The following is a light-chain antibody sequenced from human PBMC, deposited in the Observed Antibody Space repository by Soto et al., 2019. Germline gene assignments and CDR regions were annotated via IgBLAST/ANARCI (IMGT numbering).Light chain of an antibody. J-gene: IGKJ5*01. V-gene: IGKV1-6*01. Sequence: AIQMTQSPSSLSASVGDRVTITCRASQGIRNDLGWYQQKPGKAPKLLIYAASSLQSGVPSRFSGSGSGTDFTLTISRLEPEDFAVYYCQQYGGSPLTFGQGTRLEIK. CDR3: QQYGGSPLT. CDR1: QGIRND. CDR2: AAS.